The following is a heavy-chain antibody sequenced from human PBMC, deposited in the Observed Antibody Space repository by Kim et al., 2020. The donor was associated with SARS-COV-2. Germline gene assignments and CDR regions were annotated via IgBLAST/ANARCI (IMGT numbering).Heavy chain of an antibody. D-gene: IGHD6-13*01. J-gene: IGHJ5*02. CDR3: AKVSWQQHRWFDP. Sequence: YADSVKGRFTISRDNSKNTLYLQMNSLRAEDTAVYYCAKVSWQQHRWFDPWGQGTLVTVSS. V-gene: IGHV3-23*01.